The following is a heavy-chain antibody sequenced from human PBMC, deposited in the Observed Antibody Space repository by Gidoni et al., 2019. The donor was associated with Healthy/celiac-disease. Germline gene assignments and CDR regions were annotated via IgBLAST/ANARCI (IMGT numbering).Heavy chain of an antibody. CDR1: GFTFSSYS. D-gene: IGHD6-19*01. CDR3: ARDETDSSGWFGPFDY. CDR2: ISSSSSYI. V-gene: IGHV3-21*01. J-gene: IGHJ4*02. Sequence: EVQLVESGGGLVKPGGSLRLSCAASGFTFSSYSMNWVRQAPGKGLEWVSSISSSSSYIYYADSVKGRFTISRDNAKNSLYLQMNSLRAEDTAVYYCARDETDSSGWFGPFDYWGQGTLVTVSS.